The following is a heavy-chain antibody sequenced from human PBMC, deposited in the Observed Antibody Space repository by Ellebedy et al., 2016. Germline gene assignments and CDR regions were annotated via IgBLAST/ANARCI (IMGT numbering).Heavy chain of an antibody. J-gene: IGHJ4*02. CDR2: ISYDGSNK. Sequence: GESLKISXAASGFTFSSYGMHWVRQAPGKGLEWVAVISYDGSNKYYADSVKGRFTISRDNSKNTLYLQMNSLRAEDTAVYYCAEDGSSGWYDYWGQGTLVTVSS. CDR3: AEDGSSGWYDY. D-gene: IGHD6-19*01. V-gene: IGHV3-30*18. CDR1: GFTFSSYG.